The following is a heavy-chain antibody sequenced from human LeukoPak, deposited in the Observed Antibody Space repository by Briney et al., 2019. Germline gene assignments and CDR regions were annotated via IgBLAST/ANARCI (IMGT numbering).Heavy chain of an antibody. J-gene: IGHJ4*02. CDR1: GFTFSSYS. D-gene: IGHD2-2*01. Sequence: GGSLRLSCAASGFTFSSYSMNWVRQAPGKGLEWVSSISSSSSYIYYADSVKGRSTISRDNAKNSLYLQMNSLRAEDTAVYYCASRRLSSTEYWGQGTLVTVSS. V-gene: IGHV3-21*01. CDR2: ISSSSSYI. CDR3: ASRRLSSTEY.